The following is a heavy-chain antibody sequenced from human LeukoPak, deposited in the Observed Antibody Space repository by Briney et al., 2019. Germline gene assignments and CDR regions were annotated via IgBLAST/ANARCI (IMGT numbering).Heavy chain of an antibody. CDR1: GGSISSYY. D-gene: IGHD3-9*01. J-gene: IGHJ4*02. CDR2: IYTSGST. Sequence: SDTLLLTCTVSGGSISSYYWSWIRQPAGTALDLIGRIYTSGSTNYNPSLKSRVTISVDTSKNQFSLKLSSVTAADTAVYYCARVAGLRYFDWFPASGYYFDYWGQGTLVTVSS. V-gene: IGHV4-4*07. CDR3: ARVAGLRYFDWFPASGYYFDY.